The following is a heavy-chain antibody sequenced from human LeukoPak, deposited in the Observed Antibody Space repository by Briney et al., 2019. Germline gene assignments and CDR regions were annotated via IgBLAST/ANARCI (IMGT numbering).Heavy chain of an antibody. CDR1: GFTFSSSV. Sequence: GGSLRPSCAASGFTFSSSVMHWVRQAPGKGLEWVAGISSDGNNKYYVDSVKGRFTISRDNSKNTLYLQMNSLRAEDTAVHYCAKVRVYDFWSGLDYWGQGTLVTVSS. V-gene: IGHV3-30*18. D-gene: IGHD3-3*01. CDR3: AKVRVYDFWSGLDY. CDR2: ISSDGNNK. J-gene: IGHJ4*02.